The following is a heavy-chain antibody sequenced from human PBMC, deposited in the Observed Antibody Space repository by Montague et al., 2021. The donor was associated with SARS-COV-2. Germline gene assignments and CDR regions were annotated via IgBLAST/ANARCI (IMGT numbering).Heavy chain of an antibody. V-gene: IGHV3-30-3*01. CDR3: ASELADYGDFDY. CDR2: ISYDGSNK. D-gene: IGHD4-17*01. CDR1: GFTFSSYA. Sequence: SLSLSCAASGFTFSSYAMHWVRQAPGKGLEWVAVISYDGSNKYYADSVKGRFTISRDNSKNTLYLQMNSLRAEDTAVYYCASELADYGDFDYWGQGTLVNGSA. J-gene: IGHJ4*02.